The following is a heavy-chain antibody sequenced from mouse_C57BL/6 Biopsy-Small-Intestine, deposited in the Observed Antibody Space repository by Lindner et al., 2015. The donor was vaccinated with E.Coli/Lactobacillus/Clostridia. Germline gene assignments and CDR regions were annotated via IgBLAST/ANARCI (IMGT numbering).Heavy chain of an antibody. CDR3: ARQELPAAWFAY. D-gene: IGHD2-1*01. Sequence: VQLQESGGDLVKPGGSLKLSCAASGFTFSSYGMSWVRQTPDKRLEWVATISSGGSYTYYPDSVKGRFTISRDNAKNTLYLQMSSLKSEDTAMYYCARQELPAAWFAYWGQGTLVTVSA. J-gene: IGHJ3*01. CDR2: ISSGGSYT. CDR1: GFTFSSYG. V-gene: IGHV5-6*01.